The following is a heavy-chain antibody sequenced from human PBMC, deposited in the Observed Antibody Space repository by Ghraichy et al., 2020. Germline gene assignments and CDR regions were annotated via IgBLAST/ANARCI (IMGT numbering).Heavy chain of an antibody. Sequence: SETLSLTCTVSGGSISSYYWSWIRQTPGKGLEWIAYISYSGSTNYNPSLKSRVTISVDTSKNQFSLKLSSVTAADTAVYYCARVNKYSSGWYDMYYFDYWGQGTLVTVSS. J-gene: IGHJ4*02. CDR3: ARVNKYSSGWYDMYYFDY. CDR2: ISYSGST. CDR1: GGSISSYY. D-gene: IGHD6-19*01. V-gene: IGHV4-59*01.